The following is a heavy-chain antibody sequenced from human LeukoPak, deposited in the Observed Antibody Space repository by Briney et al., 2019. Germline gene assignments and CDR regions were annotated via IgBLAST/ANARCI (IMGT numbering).Heavy chain of an antibody. J-gene: IGHJ6*03. D-gene: IGHD3-3*01. CDR2: IIPVFGTA. V-gene: IGHV1-69*13. CDR3: ATNRYYDFWRGGRYYYYMDV. CDR1: GGTFSSYA. Sequence: ASVKVSCKASGGTFSSYAINWVRQAPGQGLEWMGGIIPVFGTANYAQKFQGRATITADESASTAYMELSSLRSEDTAVYYCATNRYYDFWRGGRYYYYMDVWGKGATVTVSS.